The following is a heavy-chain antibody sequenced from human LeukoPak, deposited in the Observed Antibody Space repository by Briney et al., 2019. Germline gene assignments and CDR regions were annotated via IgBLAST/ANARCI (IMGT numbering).Heavy chain of an antibody. D-gene: IGHD3-9*01. V-gene: IGHV4-59*01. J-gene: IGHJ3*02. CDR3: ARDGDPVYYDILTGYYIGAFDI. Sequence: SETLSLTCTVSGGSISSYYWSWIRQPPGKGLEWTGYIYYSGSTNYNPSLKSRVTISVDTSKNQFSLKLSSATAADTAVYYCARDGDPVYYDILTGYYIGAFDIWGQGTMVTVSS. CDR1: GGSISSYY. CDR2: IYYSGST.